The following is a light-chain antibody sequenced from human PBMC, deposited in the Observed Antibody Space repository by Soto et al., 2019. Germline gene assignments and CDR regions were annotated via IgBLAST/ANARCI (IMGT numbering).Light chain of an antibody. J-gene: IGKJ2*01. CDR1: QDVSSY. V-gene: IGKV1D-8*01. CDR3: QQYYSFPFT. Sequence: VIWMTQSPSLLSASTGDRVTITCRMGQDVSSYLAWYQQKRGKAPELLIYAASTLQSGVPSRFTGSGSGTDFTLTISSLPSEDFATYYCQQYYSFPFTFGQGTKLEIK. CDR2: AAS.